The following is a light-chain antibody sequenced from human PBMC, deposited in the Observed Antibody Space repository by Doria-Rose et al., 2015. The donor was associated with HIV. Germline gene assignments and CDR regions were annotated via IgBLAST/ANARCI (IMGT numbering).Light chain of an antibody. Sequence: TQSPGTLSLSPGERATLSCRASQSFSSTYLAWYQQKPGQAPSLLIYDGSTRATGIPDRFNASGSGTGFTLTINRLEPEDFALYYCHQYGTSWTFGQGTKVEI. CDR1: QSFSSTY. CDR3: HQYGTSWT. J-gene: IGKJ1*01. V-gene: IGKV3-20*01. CDR2: DGS.